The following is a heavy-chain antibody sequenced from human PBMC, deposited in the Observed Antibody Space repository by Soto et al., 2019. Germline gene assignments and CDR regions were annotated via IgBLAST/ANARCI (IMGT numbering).Heavy chain of an antibody. Sequence: QVLLVQSGAEVKKPGASVKVSCEASGYTFTNYEINWVRQATGLGLEWMGWMNPQNGNTGYAQKFQGRVTMTRDTSTSTAYMELSSLTSEDTAVYYCARGDSFTSSWYWFDSWGQGTPVTVSS. D-gene: IGHD6-13*01. CDR3: ARGDSFTSSWYWFDS. J-gene: IGHJ5*01. V-gene: IGHV1-8*01. CDR2: MNPQNGNT. CDR1: GYTFTNYE.